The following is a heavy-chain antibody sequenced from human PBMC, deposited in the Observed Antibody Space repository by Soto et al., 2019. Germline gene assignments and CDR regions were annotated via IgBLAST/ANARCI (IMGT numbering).Heavy chain of an antibody. Sequence: EVQLVESGGGLVQPGGSLRLSCAASGFTFSDYYMDWVRQAPGKGLEWVGRSKNTADGYTTEYAASVKGRFTIPRDGSKNSLFLQIHSLKTEDTAVYYCTVCALGNDFGAAWGQGILVAVSS. V-gene: IGHV3-72*01. J-gene: IGHJ4*02. CDR3: TVCALGNDFGAA. D-gene: IGHD3-16*01. CDR2: SKNTADGYTT. CDR1: GFTFSDYY.